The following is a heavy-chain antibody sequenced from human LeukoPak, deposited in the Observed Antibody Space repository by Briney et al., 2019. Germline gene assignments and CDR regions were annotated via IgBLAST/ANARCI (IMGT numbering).Heavy chain of an antibody. J-gene: IGHJ4*02. CDR3: ARGPDYAKAGY. V-gene: IGHV4-34*01. Sequence: PSETLSLTCGINGDSFIDYHLSWIRQPPGKGLEWIGEISHDEGTNYSPSLKSRVTISVDTSKYQFSLKLTSVTAADTAVYYCARGPDYAKAGYWGPGTLVTVSS. CDR1: GDSFIDYH. D-gene: IGHD4-17*01. CDR2: ISHDEGT.